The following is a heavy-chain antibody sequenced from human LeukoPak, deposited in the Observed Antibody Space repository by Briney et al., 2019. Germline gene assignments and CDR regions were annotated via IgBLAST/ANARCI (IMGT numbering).Heavy chain of an antibody. V-gene: IGHV4-34*01. CDR2: INHSGST. CDR1: GGSFSGYY. Sequence: SETLSLTCAVYGGSFSGYYWSWIRQPPGKGLEWIGEINHSGSTNYSPSVKSRVTISLDTSRNQFSLKLNSVTAADTAVHYCAKSNGYGLVDIWGQGTMVTVSS. J-gene: IGHJ3*02. CDR3: AKSNGYGLVDI. D-gene: IGHD3-10*01.